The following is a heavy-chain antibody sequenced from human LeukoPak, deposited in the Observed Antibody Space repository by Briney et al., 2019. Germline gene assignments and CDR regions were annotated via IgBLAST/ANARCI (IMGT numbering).Heavy chain of an antibody. CDR3: YYYDSSGHDY. CDR1: GYTVTGYY. CDR2: INPNSGGT. V-gene: IGHV1-2*02. D-gene: IGHD3-22*01. J-gene: IGHJ4*02. Sequence: SVKVSCKASGYTVTGYYMHWVGQAPGQRLEWTGWINPNSGGTNYAQKFQGRVTMTRDTSISTAYMELSRLRSDDTAVYYCYYYDSSGHDYWVQGTLVTVSS.